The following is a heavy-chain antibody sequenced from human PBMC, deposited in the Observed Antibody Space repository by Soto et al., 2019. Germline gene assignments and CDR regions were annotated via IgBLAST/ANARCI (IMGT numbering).Heavy chain of an antibody. D-gene: IGHD2-2*01. J-gene: IGHJ4*02. V-gene: IGHV3-33*01. CDR2: IWYDGSNK. CDR1: GFTFSSYG. Sequence: QGQLVESGGGVVQPGRSLRLSSAASGFTFSSYGMHWVRQAPGKGLEWVAVIWYDGSNKYYVDSVKGRFTISRDNSKNTLSLQMNSLRVEDTAVYYCARGACSKTSCYDYWGQGTLVTVSS. CDR3: ARGACSKTSCYDY.